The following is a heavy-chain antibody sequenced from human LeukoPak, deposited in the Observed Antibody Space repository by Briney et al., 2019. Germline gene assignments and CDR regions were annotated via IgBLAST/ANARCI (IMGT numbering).Heavy chain of an antibody. D-gene: IGHD1-26*01. CDR2: ISSGSSYT. CDR1: GFTFSSYS. CDR3: ARGGSYSPLDY. V-gene: IGHV3-21*05. Sequence: GGSLRLSCAASGFTFSSYSMNWVRQAPGKGLEWVSYISSGSSYTNYADSVKGRFTISRDNAKSSLYLQMNGLRADDTALYYCARGGSYSPLDYWGQGTLVTVSS. J-gene: IGHJ4*02.